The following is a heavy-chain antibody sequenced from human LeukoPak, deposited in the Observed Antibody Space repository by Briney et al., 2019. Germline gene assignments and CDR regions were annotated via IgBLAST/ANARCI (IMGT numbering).Heavy chain of an antibody. D-gene: IGHD2-21*01. CDR1: GYTFSNFG. V-gene: IGHV3-30*02. J-gene: IGHJ6*03. CDR2: IPDDVSNK. Sequence: GGSLRLSCVASGYTFSNFGMHWVRQAPGKGLEWVAFIPDDVSNKYYGDAVKGRFTISRDNSKNTLYLQMNSLRADDTAVYYCAKDLWFPYYYYMDVWGKGTTVTVSS. CDR3: AKDLWFPYYYYMDV.